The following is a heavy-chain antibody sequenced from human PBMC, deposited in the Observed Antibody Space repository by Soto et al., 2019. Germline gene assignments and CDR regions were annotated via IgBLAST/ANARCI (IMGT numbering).Heavy chain of an antibody. J-gene: IGHJ6*03. D-gene: IGHD3-3*01. CDR2: INHSAST. CDR3: ARGGYYDFCSGERYYMDV. Sequence: SETLSLTCAVYGGSFSGYYWSWIRQPPGKGLEWIGEINHSASTNYKPSLKSRVTISLDTSKNQFSLKLSSVTAADTAVYYCARGGYYDFCSGERYYMDVWGQGTTVTVSS. V-gene: IGHV4-34*01. CDR1: GGSFSGYY.